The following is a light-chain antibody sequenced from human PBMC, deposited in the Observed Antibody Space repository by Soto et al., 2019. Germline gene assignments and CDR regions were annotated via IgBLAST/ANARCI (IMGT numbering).Light chain of an antibody. V-gene: IGKV1-5*03. Sequence: DIQMTQSPSTLSASVGDRVTITCRASQSVSTWLAWYQQKPGKAPQVLISMASTLESGVPSRFSGSGSGTEFTLTISSLQPEDFAVYYCQDYGSSPQTFGQGTKVDIK. CDR3: QDYGSSPQT. CDR1: QSVSTW. CDR2: MAS. J-gene: IGKJ1*01.